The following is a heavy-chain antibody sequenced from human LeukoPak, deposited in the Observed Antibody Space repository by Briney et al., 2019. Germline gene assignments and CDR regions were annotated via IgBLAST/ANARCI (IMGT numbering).Heavy chain of an antibody. Sequence: AGSLRLSCAASGFTFSSYGMHWVRQPPRQGLELVSFIRYDGSNKYYADSVKGRFTISRDNSKYALYLQMNSLRAEDTDVYYCGKDRIPKNYYFDYWGQGTLVTVSS. J-gene: IGHJ4*02. CDR1: GFTFSSYG. CDR3: GKDRIPKNYYFDY. CDR2: IRYDGSNK. V-gene: IGHV3-30*02. D-gene: IGHD5-18*01.